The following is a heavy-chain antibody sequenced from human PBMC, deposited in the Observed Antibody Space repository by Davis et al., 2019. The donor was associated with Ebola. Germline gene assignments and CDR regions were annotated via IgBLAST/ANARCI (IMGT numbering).Heavy chain of an antibody. J-gene: IGHJ2*01. D-gene: IGHD1-1*01. CDR2: INHSGST. Sequence: PSETLSLTCTVSGGSISSGDYYWSWIRQPPGKGLEWIGEINHSGSTNYNPSLKSRVTMSVDTSKNQFSLKLSSVTAADTAVYYCARMPQRWYFDLWGRGTLVTVSS. CDR3: ARMPQRWYFDL. V-gene: IGHV4-61*08. CDR1: GGSISSGDYY.